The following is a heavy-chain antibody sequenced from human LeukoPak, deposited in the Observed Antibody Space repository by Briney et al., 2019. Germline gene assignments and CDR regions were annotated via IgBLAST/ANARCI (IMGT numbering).Heavy chain of an antibody. Sequence: PGRSLRLSCAASGFTFSTYGMNGVRETPRRGLERVSGVSGSGGSTYYAASARGRFTISRDNSKNTLYLKMNSLRAEDTAVYYCAKDLFRGYYDSSGYAFDIWGQGTMVTVSS. CDR2: VSGSGGST. D-gene: IGHD3-22*01. CDR1: GFTFSTYG. J-gene: IGHJ3*02. CDR3: AKDLFRGYYDSSGYAFDI. V-gene: IGHV3-23*01.